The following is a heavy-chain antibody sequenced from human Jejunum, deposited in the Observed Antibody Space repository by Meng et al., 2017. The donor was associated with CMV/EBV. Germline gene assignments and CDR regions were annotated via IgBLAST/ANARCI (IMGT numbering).Heavy chain of an antibody. V-gene: IGHV3-53*01. D-gene: IGHD3-22*01. CDR3: ATHHGHSSGWDY. J-gene: IGHJ4*02. Sequence: EVCLVESGGGLIQPGGSLRLSCAASGFTVNTDYMTWVRQAPGKGLEWVSIISGGGRTYYADSVKGRVIISRDESKNTLYLQMNSLRVEDTAVYYCATHHGHSSGWDYWGQGTLVTVSS. CDR1: GFTVNTDY. CDR2: ISGGGRT.